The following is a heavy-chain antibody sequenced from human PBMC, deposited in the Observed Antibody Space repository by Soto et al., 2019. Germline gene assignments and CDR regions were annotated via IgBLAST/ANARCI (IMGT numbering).Heavy chain of an antibody. J-gene: IGHJ6*02. CDR3: ARLAGGTPYYDFWSGYSNPGYYYYGMDV. Sequence: QPGGSLRLSCAASGFTFRSYGIHWVRQAPGKWLEWLAVLWYDGSNKYYADSVKGRFTISRDNSKNTLYLQMNSLRAEDTAVYYCARLAGGTPYYDFWSGYSNPGYYYYGMDVWGQGTTVTVSS. CDR2: LWYDGSNK. V-gene: IGHV3-33*01. D-gene: IGHD3-3*01. CDR1: GFTFRSYG.